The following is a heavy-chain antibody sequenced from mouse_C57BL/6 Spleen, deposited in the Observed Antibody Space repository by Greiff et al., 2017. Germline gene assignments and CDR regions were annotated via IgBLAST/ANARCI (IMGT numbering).Heavy chain of an antibody. V-gene: IGHV1-26*01. D-gene: IGHD4-1*01. CDR1: GYTFTDYY. CDR2: INPNNGGT. Sequence: EVQLQQSGPELVKPGASVKISCKASGYTFTDYYMNWVKQSHGKSLEWIGDINPNNGGTSYNQKFKGKATLTVDKSSSTAYMELRSLTSEDSAVYYCARLTGTEAYWGQGTLVTVSA. CDR3: ARLTGTEAY. J-gene: IGHJ3*01.